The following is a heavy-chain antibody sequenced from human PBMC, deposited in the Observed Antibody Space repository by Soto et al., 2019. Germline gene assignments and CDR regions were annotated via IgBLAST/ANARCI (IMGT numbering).Heavy chain of an antibody. D-gene: IGHD6-13*01. V-gene: IGHV1-18*01. CDR2: ISAYNGNT. J-gene: IGHJ3*02. Sequence: ASVKVSCKASGYTFTSYGISWVRQAPGQGLEWMGWISAYNGNTNYAQKLQGRVTMTTDTSTSTAYMELRSLRSDDTALYYCARDRAAAAGRDAFDIWGQGTMVTVSS. CDR1: GYTFTSYG. CDR3: ARDRAAAAGRDAFDI.